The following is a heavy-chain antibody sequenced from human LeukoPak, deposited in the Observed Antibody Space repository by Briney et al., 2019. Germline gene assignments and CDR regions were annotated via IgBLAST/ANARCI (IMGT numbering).Heavy chain of an antibody. CDR1: GYTFTSYG. D-gene: IGHD2-2*02. CDR2: ISAYNGNT. Sequence: GASVKVSCKASGYTFTSYGISWVRQAPGQGLEWMGWISAYNGNTNYAQKLQGRVTMTTDTSTSTAYMELRSLRSDDTAVYYCARDGGGLCSSTSCYTNWFDRWGQGTLVTVSS. V-gene: IGHV1-18*01. CDR3: ARDGGGLCSSTSCYTNWFDR. J-gene: IGHJ5*02.